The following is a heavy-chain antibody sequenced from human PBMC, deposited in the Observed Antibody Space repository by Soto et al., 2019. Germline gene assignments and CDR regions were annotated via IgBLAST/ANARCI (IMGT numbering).Heavy chain of an antibody. CDR1: GYTFASYA. CDR3: ARGLWNYFGATLAY. Sequence: ASVKVSCKASGYTFASYARHWVRQAPGQRLEWMGWINAGNGNTKYSQKFQGRVTITRDTSASTAYMELSSLRSEDTAVYYCARGLWNYFGATLAYWGQGTLVTVSS. J-gene: IGHJ4*02. V-gene: IGHV1-3*01. CDR2: INAGNGNT. D-gene: IGHD1-7*01.